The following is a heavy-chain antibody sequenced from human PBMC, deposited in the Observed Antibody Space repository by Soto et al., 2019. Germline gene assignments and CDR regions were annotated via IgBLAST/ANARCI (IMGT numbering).Heavy chain of an antibody. J-gene: IGHJ6*02. V-gene: IGHV4-59*01. CDR2: IYYSGST. CDR3: ARAVDYYYGMDV. D-gene: IGHD2-15*01. Sequence: QVQLQESGPGLVKPSETLSLTCTVSGGSISSYYWSWIRQPPGKGLEWLGYIYYSGSTNYNPSLKSRVTISVDTSKNQFSLKLSSVTAADTAVYSCARAVDYYYGMDVWGQGTTVTVSS. CDR1: GGSISSYY.